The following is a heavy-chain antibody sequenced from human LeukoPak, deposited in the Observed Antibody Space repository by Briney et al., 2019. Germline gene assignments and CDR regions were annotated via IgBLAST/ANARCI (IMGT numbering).Heavy chain of an antibody. J-gene: IGHJ6*03. CDR1: GGTFSNYA. D-gene: IGHD3-10*01. Sequence: SVKVSCKASGGTFSNYAISWVRQAPGQGLEWMGGIIPLFGTANCAQKFQGRVTITTDESTSTAYMELSSLRSEDTAVYYCARSYGSGSYYLYYYYYMDVWGKGTTVTVSS. CDR2: IIPLFGTA. CDR3: ARSYGSGSYYLYYYYYMDV. V-gene: IGHV1-69*05.